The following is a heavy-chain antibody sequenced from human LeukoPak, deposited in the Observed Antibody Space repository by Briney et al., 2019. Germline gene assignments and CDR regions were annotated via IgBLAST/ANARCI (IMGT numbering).Heavy chain of an antibody. J-gene: IGHJ6*02. Sequence: GGSLRLSCAASGFTFSSYAMHWVRQAPGKGLEWVAVISYDGSNKYYADSVKGRFTISRDNSKNTLYLQMNSLRAEDTAVYYCARDLDYVPYYYYGMVVWGQGTTVTVSS. D-gene: IGHD4-17*01. CDR1: GFTFSSYA. CDR3: ARDLDYVPYYYYGMVV. CDR2: ISYDGSNK. V-gene: IGHV3-30-3*01.